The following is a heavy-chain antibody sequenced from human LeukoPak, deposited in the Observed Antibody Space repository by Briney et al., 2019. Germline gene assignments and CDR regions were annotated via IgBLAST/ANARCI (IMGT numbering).Heavy chain of an antibody. D-gene: IGHD3-22*01. CDR1: GFTFSTSW. CDR3: ARKLYYYDTSAAGWFDP. V-gene: IGHV3-7*01. Sequence: GGSLRLSCAASGFTFSTSWMTWVRRAPGKGLEWVANIKQDGSETYYVDSVKGRFTISRDNAKNSLYLQMNGLRAEDTAVYYCARKLYYYDTSAAGWFDPWGQGTLVTVSS. J-gene: IGHJ5*02. CDR2: IKQDGSET.